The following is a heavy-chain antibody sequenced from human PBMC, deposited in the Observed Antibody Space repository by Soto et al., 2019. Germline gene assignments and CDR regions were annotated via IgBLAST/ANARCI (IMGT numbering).Heavy chain of an antibody. CDR3: ARGGGSDSFDY. CDR1: GASITFGGYS. J-gene: IGHJ4*02. CDR2: INHLETT. V-gene: IGHV4-30-2*01. D-gene: IGHD1-26*01. Sequence: SETLSLTCTVPGASITFGGYSWSWIRQTPGKGLEWIGYINHLETTFYNPSFESRLTLSIDRAKNQFSLKLHSMSAADRAVYFCARGGGSDSFDYWGQGILVTVSS.